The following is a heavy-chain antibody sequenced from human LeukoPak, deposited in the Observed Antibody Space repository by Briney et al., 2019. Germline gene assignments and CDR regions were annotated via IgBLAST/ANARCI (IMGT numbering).Heavy chain of an antibody. CDR3: ARTGVLDYLYYFDY. J-gene: IGHJ4*02. D-gene: IGHD2-2*03. CDR2: IYYSGST. Sequence: PSETLSLTCTVSGGSISSSSYYWGWIRQPPGKGLEWIGSIYYSGSTNYNPSLKSRVTISVDTSKNQFSLKLSSVTAADTAVYYCARTGVLDYLYYFDYWGQGTLVTVSS. CDR1: GGSISSSSYY. V-gene: IGHV4-39*07.